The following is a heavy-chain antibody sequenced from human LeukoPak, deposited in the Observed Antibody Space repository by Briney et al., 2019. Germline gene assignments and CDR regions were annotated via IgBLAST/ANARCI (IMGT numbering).Heavy chain of an antibody. D-gene: IGHD2-21*01. CDR2: ISSSSSYI. CDR1: GFTFSSYS. CDR3: AKDERTHIYYMDV. V-gene: IGHV3-21*04. Sequence: GGSLRLSCAASGFTFSSYSMNWVRQAPGKGLEWVSSISSSSSYIYYADSVKGRFTISRDNAKNSLYLQMNSLRAEDTAVYYCAKDERTHIYYMDVWGKGTTVTVSS. J-gene: IGHJ6*03.